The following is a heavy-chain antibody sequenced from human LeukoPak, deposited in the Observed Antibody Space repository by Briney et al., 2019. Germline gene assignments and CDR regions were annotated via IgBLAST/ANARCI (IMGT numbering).Heavy chain of an antibody. D-gene: IGHD5-12*01. J-gene: IGHJ4*02. CDR1: GGTFISYA. Sequence: ASVKVSCKASGGTFISYAISWVRQAPGQGLEWMGGIIPIFGTANYAQKFQGRVTITADESTSTAYMGLSSLRSEDTAVYYCASLDIVATTKPPSFDYWGQGTLVTVSS. V-gene: IGHV1-69*13. CDR3: ASLDIVATTKPPSFDY. CDR2: IIPIFGTA.